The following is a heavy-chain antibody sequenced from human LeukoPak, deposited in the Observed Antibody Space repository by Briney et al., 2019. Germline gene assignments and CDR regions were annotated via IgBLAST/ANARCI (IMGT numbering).Heavy chain of an antibody. V-gene: IGHV4-34*01. D-gene: IGHD2-8*02. Sequence: SQTMSLTCAVYSGSFSGYYWRWIRQPPGKGLEWIGEINHSGSTNYNPSLKTRVTISVETSKTQFSLKLGAVTAADTAVYYCAREGRHTGSFGYWGQGTLVTVSS. CDR2: INHSGST. J-gene: IGHJ4*02. CDR1: SGSFSGYY. CDR3: AREGRHTGSFGY.